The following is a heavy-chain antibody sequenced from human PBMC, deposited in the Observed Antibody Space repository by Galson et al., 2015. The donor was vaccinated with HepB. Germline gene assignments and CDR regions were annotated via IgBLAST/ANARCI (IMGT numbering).Heavy chain of an antibody. D-gene: IGHD3-22*01. CDR1: GFTFSSYA. Sequence: SLRLSCAASGFTFSSYAMSWVRQAPGKGLEWVSAISGSGGSTYYADSVKGRFTISRGNSKNTLYLQMNGLRAEDTAVYYCAKGIGGGSGYTYYFDYWGQGTLVTVSS. J-gene: IGHJ4*02. V-gene: IGHV3-23*01. CDR2: ISGSGGST. CDR3: AKGIGGGSGYTYYFDY.